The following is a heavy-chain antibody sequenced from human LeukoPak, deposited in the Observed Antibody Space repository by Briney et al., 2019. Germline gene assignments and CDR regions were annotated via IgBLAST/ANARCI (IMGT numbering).Heavy chain of an antibody. V-gene: IGHV4-4*02. CDR1: GGSISSYNW. D-gene: IGHD6-13*01. CDR2: IYHSGST. Sequence: SETLSLTCVVSGGSISSYNWWSWVRQPPGKGLEWIGEIYHSGSTNYNPSLKSRVTISLDKSKNQFSLKLSSVTAADTAVYYCATTAAAGTRLAWSDPWGQGTLVTVSS. J-gene: IGHJ5*02. CDR3: ATTAAAGTRLAWSDP.